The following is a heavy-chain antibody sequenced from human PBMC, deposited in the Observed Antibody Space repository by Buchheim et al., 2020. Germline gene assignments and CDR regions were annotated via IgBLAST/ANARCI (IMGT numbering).Heavy chain of an antibody. CDR3: AKDQLAARPYY. J-gene: IGHJ4*02. Sequence: EVQLVESGGGLIQPGGSLRLSCAASGFTVTRNYMSWVRQAPGKGLEWVSSISDNGGSTYYAGSVRGRFTISRDNSKNTLYLQMNSLRAEDTAVYYCAKDQLAARPYYWGQGTL. CDR1: GFTVTRNY. CDR2: ISDNGGST. V-gene: IGHV3-23*04. D-gene: IGHD6-6*01.